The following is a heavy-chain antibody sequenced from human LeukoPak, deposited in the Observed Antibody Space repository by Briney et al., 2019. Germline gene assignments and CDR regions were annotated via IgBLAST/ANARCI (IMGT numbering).Heavy chain of an antibody. D-gene: IGHD1-20*01. V-gene: IGHV3-48*01. CDR3: ARLHNWNDPNY. CDR2: ISSSSSTI. Sequence: PGGSLRLSCAASGFTFSSYSMNWVRQAPGKELEWVSYISSSSSTIYYADSVKGRFTISRDNAKNSLYLQMNSLRAEDTAIYYCARLHNWNDPNYWGQGTLATVSS. J-gene: IGHJ4*02. CDR1: GFTFSSYS.